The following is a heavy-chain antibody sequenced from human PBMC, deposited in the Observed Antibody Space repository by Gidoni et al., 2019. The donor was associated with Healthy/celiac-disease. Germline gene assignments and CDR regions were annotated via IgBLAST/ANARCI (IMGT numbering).Heavy chain of an antibody. J-gene: IGHJ3*02. CDR3: AKDSSGPMIVVPDAFDI. CDR2: ISGSGGST. Sequence: EVQLLESGGGLVQPGGSLRLSCAASGFTFSSYAMSWVRQAPGKGLEWVSAISGSGGSTYYADSVKGRFTISRDNSKNTLYLQMNSLRAEDTAVYYCAKDSSGPMIVVPDAFDIWGQGTMVTVSS. V-gene: IGHV3-23*01. D-gene: IGHD3-22*01. CDR1: GFTFSSYA.